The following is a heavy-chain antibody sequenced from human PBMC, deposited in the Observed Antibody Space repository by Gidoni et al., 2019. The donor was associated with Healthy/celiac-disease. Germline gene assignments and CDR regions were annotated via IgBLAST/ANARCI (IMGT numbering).Heavy chain of an antibody. Sequence: QVQLQESVPGLVKPSGTLSHTCAVSGGSLSSSNWWSWVRQPPGKGLEWIGEIYHSGSTNYNLSLRSRVTISVDKSKNQFCLKLSSVNSADTAVDYGAGGGGGDYIWGSYRPTGYYGMDVWGQGTTVTVSS. V-gene: IGHV4-4*02. CDR3: AGGGGGDYIWGSYRPTGYYGMDV. CDR1: GGSLSSSNW. J-gene: IGHJ6*02. D-gene: IGHD3-16*02. CDR2: IYHSGST.